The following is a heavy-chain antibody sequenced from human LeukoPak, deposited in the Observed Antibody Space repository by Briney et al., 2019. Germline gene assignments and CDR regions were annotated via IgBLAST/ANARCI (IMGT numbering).Heavy chain of an antibody. CDR2: ISGSGGST. V-gene: IGHV3-23*01. Sequence: GGSLRLSCAASGFTFSSYAMSWVRQAPGKGLEWVSAISGSGGSTYYADSVKGRFTISRDNSKNTLYLQMNSLRAEDTAVYYCAKQAGSSGWLQIYYSDYWGQGTLVTVSS. CDR3: AKQAGSSGWLQIYYSDY. J-gene: IGHJ4*02. D-gene: IGHD6-19*01. CDR1: GFTFSSYA.